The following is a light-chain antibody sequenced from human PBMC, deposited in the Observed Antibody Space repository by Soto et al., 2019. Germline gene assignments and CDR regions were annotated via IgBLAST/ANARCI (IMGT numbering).Light chain of an antibody. CDR1: QNINSN. CDR2: GAS. CDR3: QQYNDWPPT. J-gene: IGKJ4*01. V-gene: IGKV3-15*01. Sequence: EIVMTQSPATLSVSPGERATLSCRASQNINSNLAWYQQKPGQAPRLLIYGASTRVSGIQARFSDSRSVTEFTLTISSLQSEEFAVYYCQQYNDWPPTFGGGTKVAIK.